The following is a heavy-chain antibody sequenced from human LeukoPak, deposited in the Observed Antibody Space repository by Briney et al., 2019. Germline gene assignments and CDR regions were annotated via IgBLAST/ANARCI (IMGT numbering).Heavy chain of an antibody. D-gene: IGHD3-3*01. J-gene: IGHJ3*02. V-gene: IGHV3-48*01. CDR2: IDGHSGII. Sequence: GGSLRLSCAASGFTFTMFDMNWVRQAPGEGREWVSYIDGHSGIIYYADSVQGRFTISRDNAKDSVFLQMNGLRVDDTAVYYCARTYDFGRGPPGDAFDNWGQGTLVTVPS. CDR3: ARTYDFGRGPPGDAFDN. CDR1: GFTFTMFD.